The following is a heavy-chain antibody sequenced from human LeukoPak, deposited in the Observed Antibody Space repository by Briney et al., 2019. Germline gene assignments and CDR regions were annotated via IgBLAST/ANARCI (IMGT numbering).Heavy chain of an antibody. V-gene: IGHV3-23*01. Sequence: GGALRLSCAAPGFTFFSHAISWGRPGPGEGVGWVSAISGSGGSTYYADSVKGRFTISRDNSKNTLYLQMNSLRAEDTAVYYCAKRSGVDYGNFDYWGQGTLVTVSS. CDR2: ISGSGGST. CDR3: AKRSGVDYGNFDY. J-gene: IGHJ4*02. CDR1: GFTFFSHA. D-gene: IGHD3-3*01.